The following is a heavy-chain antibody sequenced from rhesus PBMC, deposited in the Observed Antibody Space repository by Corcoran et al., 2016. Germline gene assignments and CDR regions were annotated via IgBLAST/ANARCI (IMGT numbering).Heavy chain of an antibody. CDR2: ISSDGTNK. J-gene: IGHJ5-1*01. CDR1: GFTCGIYG. CDR3: TRFDV. V-gene: IGHV3-54*02. Sequence: EVQLVESGGGLAQPGGALRRSWAAYGFTCGIYGIQWVRRAPGKWLEWVAVISSDGTNKYYSDSVKDRFTISRDNSNSMVYLQMNNLKLEDTAVYYCTRFDVWGPGVLVIVSS.